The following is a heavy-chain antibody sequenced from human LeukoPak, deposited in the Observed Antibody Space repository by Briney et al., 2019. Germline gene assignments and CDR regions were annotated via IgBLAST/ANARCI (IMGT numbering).Heavy chain of an antibody. CDR3: AKEGEAAYYYGSGSYYGFDP. V-gene: IGHV3-30*02. CDR1: GFTVSSNY. J-gene: IGHJ5*02. Sequence: GGSLRLSCTASGFTVSSNYMSWVRQAPGKGLEWVAFIRYDGSNKYYADSLKGRFTISRDNSKNTLYLQMNSLRAEDTAVYYCAKEGEAAYYYGSGSYYGFDPWGQGTLVTVSS. CDR2: IRYDGSNK. D-gene: IGHD3-10*01.